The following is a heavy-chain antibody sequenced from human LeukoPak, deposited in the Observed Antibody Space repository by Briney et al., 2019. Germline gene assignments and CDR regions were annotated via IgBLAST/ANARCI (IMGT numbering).Heavy chain of an antibody. CDR1: GISLSTSGVG. D-gene: IGHD3-10*01. Sequence: SGPTLVKPTQTLTLTCTFSGISLSTSGVGVGWIRQPPGKALEWLALIYWNDDKRYSPSLKSRLTITKDTSKNQVVLTMTNMDPVDTATYYCARLRGVNLFGHFDYWGQGTLVTVSS. V-gene: IGHV2-5*01. J-gene: IGHJ4*02. CDR3: ARLRGVNLFGHFDY. CDR2: IYWNDDK.